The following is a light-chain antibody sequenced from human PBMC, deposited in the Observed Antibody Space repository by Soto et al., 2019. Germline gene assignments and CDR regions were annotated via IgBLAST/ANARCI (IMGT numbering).Light chain of an antibody. J-gene: IGKJ1*01. Sequence: DIVMTQSPLSLPVTPGEPASISCRSSQSLLHSNGYNYLDWYLQKPGQSPQLLIYLGSNLASGVPDRFSGSGSGTDFTLKISRVEAEDVGVYYCMQALQTRTFGQGTKVDIK. CDR2: LGS. V-gene: IGKV2-28*01. CDR3: MQALQTRT. CDR1: QSLLHSNGYNY.